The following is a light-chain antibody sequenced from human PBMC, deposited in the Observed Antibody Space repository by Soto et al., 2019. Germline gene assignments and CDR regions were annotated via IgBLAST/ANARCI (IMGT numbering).Light chain of an antibody. CDR1: SSDVGAYNY. J-gene: IGLJ1*01. V-gene: IGLV2-8*01. CDR2: EVS. Sequence: QSALTQPPSASGSPGQSVTISCSGTSSDVGAYNYVSWYQQHPGKAPRLLIYEVSQRPSGVPDRFSGSKSANTASLTVSGLQPEDEADYYCSSYAGTNNLLYVFXTGTKLTVL. CDR3: SSYAGTNNLLYV.